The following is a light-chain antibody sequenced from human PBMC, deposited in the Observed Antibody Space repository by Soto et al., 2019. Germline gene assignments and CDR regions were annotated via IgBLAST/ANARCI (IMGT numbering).Light chain of an antibody. CDR2: KAF. CDR3: HQYNSYSRG. V-gene: IGKV1-5*03. Sequence: DIPMTQSPSTLSASVGDRVTITCRASQSICSWLAWYQQKPGKAPKLLIYKAFSLECGVPSRFSGSGSGTAFTLTIRSLQRDDFAPYYCHQYNSYSRGFGQRTKVETK. J-gene: IGKJ1*01. CDR1: QSICSW.